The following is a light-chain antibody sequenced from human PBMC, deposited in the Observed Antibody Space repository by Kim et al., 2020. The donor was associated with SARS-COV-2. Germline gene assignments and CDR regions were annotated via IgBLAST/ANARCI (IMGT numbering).Light chain of an antibody. Sequence: LSPGERATLSCRASQSVSNNYLTWYQQKPGQSPRLLMYGASSRATGIPERFSGSGSGTDFTLTISRLEPEDFAVYYCQQYGTPPYSFGQGTKLEI. J-gene: IGKJ2*03. CDR1: QSVSNNY. CDR3: QQYGTPPYS. V-gene: IGKV3-20*01. CDR2: GAS.